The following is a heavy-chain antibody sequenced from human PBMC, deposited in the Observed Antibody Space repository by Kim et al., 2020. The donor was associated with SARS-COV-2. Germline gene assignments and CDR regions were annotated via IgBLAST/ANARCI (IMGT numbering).Heavy chain of an antibody. Sequence: GGSLRLSCTASGFTFGDYAMSWFRQAPGKGLEWVGFIRSKAYGGTTEYAASVKGRFTISRDDSKSIAYLQMNSLKTEDTAVYYCISRDSSGRLDYWGQGTLVTVSS. CDR3: ISRDSSGRLDY. J-gene: IGHJ4*02. V-gene: IGHV3-49*03. CDR2: IRSKAYGGTT. CDR1: GFTFGDYA. D-gene: IGHD6-19*01.